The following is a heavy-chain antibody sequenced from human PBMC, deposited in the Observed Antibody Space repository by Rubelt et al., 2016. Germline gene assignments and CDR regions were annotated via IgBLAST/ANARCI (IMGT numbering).Heavy chain of an antibody. CDR1: GGSISSGGYY. J-gene: IGHJ6*02. D-gene: IGHD3-16*01. CDR2: IYYSGST. V-gene: IGHV4-31*11. CDR3: ARCTTLNYYGMDV. Sequence: QVQLQESGPGLVKPSGTLSLTCAVSGGSISSGGYYWSWIRQHPGKGLEWIGYIYYSGSTYYNPSLKSRVTISVDTSKNQFSLKLSSVTAADTAVYYCARCTTLNYYGMDVWGQGTTVTVSS.